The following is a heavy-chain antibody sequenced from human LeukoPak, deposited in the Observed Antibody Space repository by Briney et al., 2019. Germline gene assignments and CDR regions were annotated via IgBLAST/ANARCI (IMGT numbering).Heavy chain of an antibody. CDR3: ARMVSYDILTPYYYYYYMDV. Sequence: SETLSLTCTVSGYSISSGYYWGWIRQPPGKGLEWIGSIYHSGSTYYNPSLKSRVTISVDTSKNQFSLKLSSVTAADTAVYYCARMVSYDILTPYYYYYYMDVWGKGTTVTVSS. V-gene: IGHV4-38-2*02. D-gene: IGHD3-9*01. J-gene: IGHJ6*03. CDR1: GYSISSGYY. CDR2: IYHSGST.